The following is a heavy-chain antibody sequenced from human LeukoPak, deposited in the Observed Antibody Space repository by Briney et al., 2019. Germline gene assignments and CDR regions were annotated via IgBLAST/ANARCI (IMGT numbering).Heavy chain of an antibody. CDR2: ISAYNGNT. Sequence: ASVKVSCKASGYTFTSYGISWVRQAPGQGLEWMGWISAYNGNTNYAQKLQGRVTMTTDTSTSTACMELRSLRSDDTAVYYCATYDRYYYYGMDVWGQGTTVTVSS. D-gene: IGHD3-3*01. J-gene: IGHJ6*02. CDR1: GYTFTSYG. CDR3: ATYDRYYYYGMDV. V-gene: IGHV1-18*01.